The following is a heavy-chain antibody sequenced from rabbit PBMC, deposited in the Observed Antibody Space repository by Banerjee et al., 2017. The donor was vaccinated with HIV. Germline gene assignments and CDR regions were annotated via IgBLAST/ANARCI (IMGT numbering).Heavy chain of an antibody. CDR1: GFSFSSGYD. Sequence: QSLEESGGDLVKPGASLTLTCTASGFSFSSGYDMCWVRQAPGKGLEYIGCTYGSSGSAYYASWAKGRFTISKTSSTTLTLQMSSLTVADMATYFCARRHAADDYVDLWGPGTLVTVS. J-gene: IGHJ4*01. D-gene: IGHD2-1*01. CDR2: TYGSSGSA. V-gene: IGHV1S40*01. CDR3: ARRHAADDYVDL.